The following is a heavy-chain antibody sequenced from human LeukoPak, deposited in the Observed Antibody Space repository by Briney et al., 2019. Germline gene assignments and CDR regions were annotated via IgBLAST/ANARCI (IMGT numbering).Heavy chain of an antibody. Sequence: GGSLRLSCAASGFTFSSYAMSWVRQAPGKGLEGVSTISGSGGSTYYADSVKGRFTISRDNSKNTLYLQMNSLRAEDTAVYYCAIAPRSIAALGHWGQGTLVTVSS. J-gene: IGHJ4*02. CDR2: ISGSGGST. D-gene: IGHD6-6*01. CDR1: GFTFSSYA. V-gene: IGHV3-23*01. CDR3: AIAPRSIAALGH.